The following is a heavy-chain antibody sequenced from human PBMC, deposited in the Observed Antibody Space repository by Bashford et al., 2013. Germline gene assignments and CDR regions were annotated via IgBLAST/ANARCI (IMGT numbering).Heavy chain of an antibody. J-gene: IGHJ5*02. Sequence: VASVKVSCKASGYTFTSYYMHWVRQAPGQGLEWMGIINPSGGSTSYAQKLQGRVTMTRDTSTSTVYMELSSLRSEDTAVYYCAREQIAAAGINNWFDPWGQGTLVTVSS. D-gene: IGHD6-13*01. CDR2: INPSGGST. V-gene: IGHV1-46*04. CDR1: GYTFTSYY. CDR3: AREQIAAAGINNWFDP.